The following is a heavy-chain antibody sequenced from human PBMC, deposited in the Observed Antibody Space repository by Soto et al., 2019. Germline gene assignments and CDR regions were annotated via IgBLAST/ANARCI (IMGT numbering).Heavy chain of an antibody. CDR2: ISAGSLFI. CDR3: ARSPGVGVRGAY. J-gene: IGHJ4*02. V-gene: IGHV3-21*01. Sequence: GGSLRLSCAGSGFTFSAYNINWVRQAPGKGLEWVSSISAGSLFIYQPDSMKGRFTISRDDARNSVYLHMSGLTAEGTAVYYCARSPGVGVRGAYWGQGTLVTVSS. CDR1: GFTFSAYN. D-gene: IGHD3-16*01.